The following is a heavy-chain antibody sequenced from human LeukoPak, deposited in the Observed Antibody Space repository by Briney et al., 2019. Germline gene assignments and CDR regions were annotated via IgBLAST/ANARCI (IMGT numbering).Heavy chain of an antibody. D-gene: IGHD3-10*01. Sequence: SETLSLTCTVSGGSISSYYWSWIRQPPGKGLEWIGYIYYSGSTNYNPSLKSRVTISVDTSKNQFSLKLSSVTAADTAVYYCACGYGSGSYSLSFDYWGQGTLVTVSS. J-gene: IGHJ4*02. CDR3: ACGYGSGSYSLSFDY. CDR1: GGSISSYY. V-gene: IGHV4-59*01. CDR2: IYYSGST.